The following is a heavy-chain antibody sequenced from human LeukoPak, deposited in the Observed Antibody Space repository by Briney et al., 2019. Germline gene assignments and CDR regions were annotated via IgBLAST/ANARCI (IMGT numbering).Heavy chain of an antibody. J-gene: IGHJ4*02. CDR1: GFTFDDYA. D-gene: IGHD3-10*01. CDR2: ISWNSGSI. V-gene: IGHV3-9*01. CDR3: AKSQSITMVRGSVLDY. Sequence: QPGGSLRLSCAASGFTFDDYAMHWVRHAPGKGLEWVSGISWNSGSIGYADSVKCRFTISRDNAKNTLYLQMNSLRAEDTALYYCAKSQSITMVRGSVLDYWGQGTLVTVYS.